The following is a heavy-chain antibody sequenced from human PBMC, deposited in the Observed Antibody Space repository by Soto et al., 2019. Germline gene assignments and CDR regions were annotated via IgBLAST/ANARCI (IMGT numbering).Heavy chain of an antibody. CDR1: GGSISSSSYY. Sequence: SETLSLTCTVSGGSISSSSYYWGWIRQPPGKGLEWIGSIYYSGSTYYNPSLKSRVTISVDTSKNQFSLKLSSVTAADTAVYYCARRMYYDILTGYSPFDYWGQGTLVTVSS. J-gene: IGHJ4*02. CDR3: ARRMYYDILTGYSPFDY. V-gene: IGHV4-39*01. CDR2: IYYSGST. D-gene: IGHD3-9*01.